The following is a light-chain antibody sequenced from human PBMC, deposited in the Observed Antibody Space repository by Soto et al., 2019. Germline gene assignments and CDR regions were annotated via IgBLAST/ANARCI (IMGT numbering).Light chain of an antibody. CDR3: QQYDSSPLT. CDR2: GAS. CDR1: QSVSSSY. J-gene: IGKJ4*01. V-gene: IGKV3-20*01. Sequence: EIVLTQSPGTLSLSPGERATLSCRASQSVSSSYLAWYQQKPGQAPRLLIYGASSRATGIPDRFSGSGSGTDFTVTTSSLEPEDFAVYYCQQYDSSPLTFGGGTKVEIK.